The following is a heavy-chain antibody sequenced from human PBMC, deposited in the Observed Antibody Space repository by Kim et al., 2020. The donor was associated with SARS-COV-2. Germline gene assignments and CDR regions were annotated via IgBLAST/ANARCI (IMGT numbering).Heavy chain of an antibody. CDR1: GYTFTSYA. J-gene: IGHJ4*02. Sequence: ASVKVSCKASGYTFTSYAMHWVRQAPGQRLEWMGWINAGNGNTKYSQKFQGRVTITRDTSASTAYMELSSLRSEDTAVYYCARGVRFRIVVVPAAPFDYWGQGTLVTVSS. V-gene: IGHV1-3*01. CDR2: INAGNGNT. CDR3: ARGVRFRIVVVPAAPFDY. D-gene: IGHD2-2*01.